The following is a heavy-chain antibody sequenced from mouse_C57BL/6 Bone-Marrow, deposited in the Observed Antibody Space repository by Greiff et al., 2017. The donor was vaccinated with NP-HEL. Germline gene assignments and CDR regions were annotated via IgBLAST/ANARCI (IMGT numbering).Heavy chain of an antibody. CDR2: IWWDDDK. CDR1: GFSLSTFGMG. D-gene: IGHD1-1*01. Sequence: QVTLKVCGPGILQPSQTLSLTCSFSGFSLSTFGMGVGWIRQPSGKGLEWLAHIWWDDDKYYNPALKSRLTISTDTSKNQVFLKIANVDTAVTAKYYGARHYYGSPWFAYWGQGTLGTVSA. J-gene: IGHJ3*01. V-gene: IGHV8-8*01. CDR3: ARHYYGSPWFAY.